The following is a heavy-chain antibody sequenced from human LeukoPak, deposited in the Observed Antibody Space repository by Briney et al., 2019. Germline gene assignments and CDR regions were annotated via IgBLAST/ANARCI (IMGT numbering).Heavy chain of an antibody. D-gene: IGHD4-17*01. CDR2: IYYSGST. Sequence: PSETLSLTCTVSGGSISSYYWSWIRQPPGKGLEWIGYIYYSGSTNYNPSLKSRVTISVDTSKNQFSLKLSSVTAADTAVYYCARVTVTPLRYYYYYMDVWGKGTTVTVSS. CDR3: ARVTVTPLRYYYYYMDV. V-gene: IGHV4-59*01. J-gene: IGHJ6*03. CDR1: GGSISSYY.